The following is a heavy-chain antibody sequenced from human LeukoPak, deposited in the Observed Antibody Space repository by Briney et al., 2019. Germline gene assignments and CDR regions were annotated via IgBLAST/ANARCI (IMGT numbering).Heavy chain of an antibody. D-gene: IGHD4-17*01. CDR1: GFTFSSYS. J-gene: IGHJ4*02. V-gene: IGHV3-21*01. CDR2: ISSSSSYI. CDR3: ARVYGDYVDFLDY. Sequence: KPGGSLRLSCAASGFTFSSYSMNWVRQAPGKGLEWVSSISSSSSYIYYADSVKGRFTISRDNAKNSLYLQMNSLRAEDTAVYYCARVYGDYVDFLDYWGQGTLVTVSS.